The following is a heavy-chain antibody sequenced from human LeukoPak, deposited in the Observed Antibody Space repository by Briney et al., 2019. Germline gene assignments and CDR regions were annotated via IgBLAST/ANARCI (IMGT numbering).Heavy chain of an antibody. J-gene: IGHJ4*02. CDR1: GFTFSSYA. CDR2: ISYDGSNK. D-gene: IGHD3-10*01. CDR3: ARDNGKRELFQTLGY. Sequence: PGGSLRLSCAASGFTFSSYAMHWVRQAPGKGLEWVAVISYDGSNKYYADSVKGRFTISRDNSKNTLYLQMNSLRAEDTAVYYCARDNGKRELFQTLGYWGQGTLVTVSS. V-gene: IGHV3-30-3*01.